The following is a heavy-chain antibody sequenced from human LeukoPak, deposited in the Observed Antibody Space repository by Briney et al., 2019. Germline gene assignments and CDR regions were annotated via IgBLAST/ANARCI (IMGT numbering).Heavy chain of an antibody. CDR2: ISGSGGST. CDR1: GFTFSSYA. CDR3: AKTVPDSSGYYTYYFDY. V-gene: IGHV3-23*01. D-gene: IGHD3-22*01. Sequence: PGGSLRLSCAASGFTFSSYAMSWVRQAPGKGLEWVSAISGSGGSTYYADSVKGRFTISRDNSKNTLYLQMNSLRAEDTAVYYCAKTVPDSSGYYTYYFDYWGQGTLVTVSS. J-gene: IGHJ4*02.